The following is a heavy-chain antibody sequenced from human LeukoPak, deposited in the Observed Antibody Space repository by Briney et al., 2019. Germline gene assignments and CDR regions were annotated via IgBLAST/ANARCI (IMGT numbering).Heavy chain of an antibody. J-gene: IGHJ2*01. CDR3: AGSDTTGYLPREWDYWYFDL. D-gene: IGHD3-9*01. CDR1: GGSISSSNW. CDR2: IYHSGST. V-gene: IGHV4-4*02. Sequence: SETLSLTCAVSGGSISSSNWWSWVRQPPGKGLEWIGEIYHSGSTNYNPSLKSRVTISVDKSKNQFSLKLSSVTAADTAVYYCAGSDTTGYLPREWDYWYFDLWGRGTLVTVS.